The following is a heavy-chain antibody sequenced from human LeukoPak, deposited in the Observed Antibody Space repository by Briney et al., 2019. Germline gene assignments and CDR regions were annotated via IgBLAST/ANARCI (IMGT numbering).Heavy chain of an antibody. D-gene: IGHD6-13*01. CDR3: ARDCGAAAGKDY. CDR1: GFTFSSYS. CDR2: ISSRSSYI. J-gene: IGHJ4*02. V-gene: IGHV3-21*01. Sequence: GGSLRLSCAASGFTFSSYSMNWVRQAPGKGLEWVSSISSRSSYIDYADSLKGRFTISRDNAKNSLYLQMNSLRAEDTAVYYCARDCGAAAGKDYWGQGTLVTVSS.